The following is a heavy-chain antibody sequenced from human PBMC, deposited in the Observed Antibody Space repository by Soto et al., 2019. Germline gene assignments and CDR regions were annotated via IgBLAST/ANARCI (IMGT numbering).Heavy chain of an antibody. CDR2: ISYDGSNK. Sequence: QVQLVESGGGVVQPGRSLRLSCAASGFTFSSYGMHWVRQAPGKGLEWVAVISYDGSNKYYADSVKGRFTISRDNSKNTLYLQMNSLRAEDTAVYYCAKDLRRWIQLWLVDYWGQGTLVTVSS. CDR3: AKDLRRWIQLWLVDY. D-gene: IGHD5-18*01. CDR1: GFTFSSYG. V-gene: IGHV3-30*18. J-gene: IGHJ4*02.